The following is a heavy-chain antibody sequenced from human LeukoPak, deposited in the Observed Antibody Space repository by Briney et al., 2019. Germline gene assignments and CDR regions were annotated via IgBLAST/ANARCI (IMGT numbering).Heavy chain of an antibody. V-gene: IGHV4-59*01. CDR2: IYYSGST. CDR3: ARVPSWSLDAFDI. J-gene: IGHJ3*02. D-gene: IGHD6-13*01. Sequence: KTSETLSLTCTVSGGSISSYYWSWIRQPPGKGLEWIGYIYYSGSTNYNPSLKSRVTISVDTSKNQFSLKLSSVTAADTAVYYCARVPSWSLDAFDIWGQGTMVTVSS. CDR1: GGSISSYY.